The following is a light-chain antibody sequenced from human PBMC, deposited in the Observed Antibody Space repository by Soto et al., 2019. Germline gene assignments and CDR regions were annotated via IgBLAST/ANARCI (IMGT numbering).Light chain of an antibody. Sequence: QSVLTQPASVSGSPGQSIAISCTGTSSDVGGYNYVSWYQQHPGKAPKLMIHEVSNRPSGISDRFSGSESGNTASLTISGLQADDEADYYCSSHTSYSTRVFGTGTKVTVL. CDR1: SSDVGGYNY. CDR3: SSHTSYSTRV. V-gene: IGLV2-14*01. J-gene: IGLJ1*01. CDR2: EVS.